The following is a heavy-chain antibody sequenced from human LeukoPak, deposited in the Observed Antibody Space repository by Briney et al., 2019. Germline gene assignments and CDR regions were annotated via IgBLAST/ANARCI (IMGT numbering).Heavy chain of an antibody. Sequence: PGGSLRLSCVGSGFNFSDYYMSWIRQAPGKGLEWISYISPNDVNRYYVDAVKGRFTISRDNAKNSLYLQMNSLRAEDTALYYCAKDKGAAAGTLLNGMDVWGQGTTVTVSS. CDR3: AKDKGAAAGTLLNGMDV. CDR1: GFNFSDYY. V-gene: IGHV3-11*01. J-gene: IGHJ6*02. CDR2: ISPNDVNR. D-gene: IGHD6-13*01.